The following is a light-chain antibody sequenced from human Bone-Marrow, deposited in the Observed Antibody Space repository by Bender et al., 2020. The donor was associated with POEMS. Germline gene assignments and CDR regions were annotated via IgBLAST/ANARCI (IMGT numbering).Light chain of an antibody. V-gene: IGLV2-23*01. CDR1: SADVGRFNL. CDR3: CSYAGSTMVI. CDR2: EGN. Sequence: QSALTQPASVSGSPGQSITISCTGTSADVGRFNLVSLHQQHPGQAPKLIIYEGNKWPSGVSNRFSGSKSGNTAALPISGLQAEDEADYYCCSYAGSTMVIVGGGTKLTVL. J-gene: IGLJ2*01.